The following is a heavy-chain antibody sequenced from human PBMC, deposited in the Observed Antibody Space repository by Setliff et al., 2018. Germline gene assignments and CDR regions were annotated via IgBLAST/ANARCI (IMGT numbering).Heavy chain of an antibody. CDR1: GFTFSDYY. Sequence: PGGSLRLSCAASGFTFSDYYMSWIRQAPGKGLEWISYITSSGSTIYYADSVKGRFTISRDNAKNSLYLQMNSLRAEDTAVYYCARSYNFWSGPALDVWGKGTTVTVSS. CDR2: ITSSGSTI. CDR3: ARSYNFWSGPALDV. J-gene: IGHJ6*04. D-gene: IGHD3-3*01. V-gene: IGHV3-11*04.